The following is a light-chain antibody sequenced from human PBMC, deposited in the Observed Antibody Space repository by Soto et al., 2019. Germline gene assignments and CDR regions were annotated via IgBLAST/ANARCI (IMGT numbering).Light chain of an antibody. J-gene: IGKJ2*01. Sequence: DIQMTQSPSSLSASVGDRVTITCRASQIISSYLNWYQQKPGKAPKLLIYAASSLQSGVPSRFSGSGSGTDVTLTISSLQPEDFATYYCQQSYSTHPSVGQGTKLEIK. CDR3: QQSYSTHPS. CDR2: AAS. V-gene: IGKV1-39*01. CDR1: QIISSY.